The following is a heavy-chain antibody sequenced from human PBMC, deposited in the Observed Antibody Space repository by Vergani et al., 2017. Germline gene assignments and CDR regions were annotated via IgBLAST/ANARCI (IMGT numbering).Heavy chain of an antibody. CDR2: IYWNDDQ. V-gene: IGHV2-5*04. J-gene: IGHJ6*03. CDR1: GFSLNTRGVS. Sequence: QITLKESGPPLVKPTQTLTLTCTFSGFSLNTRGVSVAWIRQPPAKALDCLALIYWNDDQHYSPSLNNRVTITKDTSKNQVVLTMTNMDYVDTGTDYCVDRKTECGTTGXFYTVYYYYYMDVWGKGTTVTVSS. D-gene: IGHD1-7*01. CDR3: VDRKTECGTTGXFYTVYYYYYMDV.